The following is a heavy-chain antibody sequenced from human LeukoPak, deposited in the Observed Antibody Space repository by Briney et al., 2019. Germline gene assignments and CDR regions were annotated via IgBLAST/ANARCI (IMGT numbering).Heavy chain of an antibody. J-gene: IGHJ6*03. Sequence: SETLSLTCAVYGGSFSGYYWSWIRQPPGKGLEWIGEINHSGSTNYNPSLKSRVTISVDTSKNQFSLKLSSVTAADTAVYYCARLYDFWSGYYSPYYYYYMDVWGKGTTVTVSS. CDR3: ARLYDFWSGYYSPYYYYYMDV. CDR1: GGSFSGYY. V-gene: IGHV4-34*01. D-gene: IGHD3-3*01. CDR2: INHSGST.